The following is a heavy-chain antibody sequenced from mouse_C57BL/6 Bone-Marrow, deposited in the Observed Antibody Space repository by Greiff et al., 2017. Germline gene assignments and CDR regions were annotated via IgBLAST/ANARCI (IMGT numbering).Heavy chain of an antibody. CDR1: GFTFSSYT. CDR2: ISGGGGNT. D-gene: IGHD2-4*01. Sequence: DVQLVESGGGLVKPGGSLKLSCAASGFTFSSYTMSWVRQTPEKRLEWVATISGGGGNTYYPDSVKGRFTISRDNAKNTLYLQMSSLWSEDTALYYCARDYEGFAYWGQGTLVTVSA. J-gene: IGHJ3*01. V-gene: IGHV5-9*01. CDR3: ARDYEGFAY.